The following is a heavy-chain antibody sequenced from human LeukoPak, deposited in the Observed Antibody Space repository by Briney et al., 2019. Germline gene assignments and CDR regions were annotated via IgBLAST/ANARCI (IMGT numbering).Heavy chain of an antibody. CDR3: ARDSGTRGD. CDR2: INHSGST. CDR1: GGSFRGYY. Sequence: SETLSLTCAVYGGSFRGYYWSWIRQPPGKGLEWIGEINHSGSTNYNPSLKSRVTISVDTSKNQFSLKLSSGTAADTAVYYCARDSGTRGDWGQGTLVTVSS. D-gene: IGHD3-10*01. J-gene: IGHJ4*02. V-gene: IGHV4-34*01.